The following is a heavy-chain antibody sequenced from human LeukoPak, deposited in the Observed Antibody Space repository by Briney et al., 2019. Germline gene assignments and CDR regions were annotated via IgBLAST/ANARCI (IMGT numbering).Heavy chain of an antibody. CDR3: AGDTHSSNWYDH. Sequence: GGSLRLSCTASGFTFGDYAMSWFRQAPGKGLEWVSFIYNDGNTYYADSMKGRFSISRDSSRNTLYLQMNSLRVEDTAVYYCAGDTHSSNWYDHWGQGTLVTVSS. V-gene: IGHV3-53*01. CDR2: IYNDGNT. J-gene: IGHJ5*02. D-gene: IGHD6-13*01. CDR1: GFTFGDYA.